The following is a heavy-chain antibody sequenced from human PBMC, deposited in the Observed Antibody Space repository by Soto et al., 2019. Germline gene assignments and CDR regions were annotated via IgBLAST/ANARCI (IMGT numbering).Heavy chain of an antibody. V-gene: IGHV2-26*01. D-gene: IGHD3-10*01. CDR3: VSMKADSYSSYYAMDV. CDR1: VFSLTTGRMG. J-gene: IGHJ6*02. CDR2: IFSDAER. Sequence: QVTLRESVPVLVKPTETLTLTCNVSVFSLTTGRMGVSWIRQPPGKALEWLAHIFSDAERSYSRSLQGRLTVSEVGSRSQVVLTMNNMDPVDTGTYFCVSMKADSYSSYYAMDVWGQGTTVTVSS.